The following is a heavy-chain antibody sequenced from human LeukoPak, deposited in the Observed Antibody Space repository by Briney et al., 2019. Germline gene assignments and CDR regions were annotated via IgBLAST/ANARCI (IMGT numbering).Heavy chain of an antibody. Sequence: TGGSLRLSCAASGFTVNYNYMSWVRRAPGKGLQWVSVIYSGGSGGSTYYADSVKGRFTISRDNSKNTLYLQMNSLRAEDTAVYYCAKGRGWEASYYYYYMDVWGKGTTVTISS. V-gene: IGHV3-53*05. D-gene: IGHD1-26*01. CDR3: AKGRGWEASYYYYYMDV. CDR1: GFTVNYNY. CDR2: IYSGGSGGST. J-gene: IGHJ6*03.